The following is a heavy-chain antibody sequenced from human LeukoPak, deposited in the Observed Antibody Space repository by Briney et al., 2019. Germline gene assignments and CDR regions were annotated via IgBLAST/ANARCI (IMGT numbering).Heavy chain of an antibody. CDR3: ACSRGTGTIDY. CDR1: GFTFSSYA. J-gene: IGHJ4*02. Sequence: GGSLRLSCAASGFTFSSYAMHWVRQAPGKGLEWVAVISYDGSNKYYADSVKGRFTISRDNSKNTLYLQMNSLRAEDTAVYYCACSRGTGTIDYWGQGTLVTVSS. V-gene: IGHV3-30*04. CDR2: ISYDGSNK. D-gene: IGHD1-1*01.